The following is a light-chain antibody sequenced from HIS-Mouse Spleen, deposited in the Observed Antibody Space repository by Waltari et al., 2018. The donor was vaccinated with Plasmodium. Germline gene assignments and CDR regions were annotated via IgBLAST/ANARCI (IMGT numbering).Light chain of an antibody. CDR3: QQYNNWPPSIT. CDR1: QSGSSN. J-gene: IGKJ5*01. V-gene: IGKV3-15*01. CDR2: GAS. Sequence: EIVMTQSPATLSVSPGERATLSCRASQSGSSNLAWYQQKPGQAPRLLIYGASTRATGIPARFSVSGSGTEFTLTISSMQSEDFAVYYCQQYNNWPPSITFGQGTRLEIK.